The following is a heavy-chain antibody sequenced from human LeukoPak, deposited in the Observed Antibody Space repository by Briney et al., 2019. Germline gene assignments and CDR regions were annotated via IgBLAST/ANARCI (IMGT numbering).Heavy chain of an antibody. J-gene: IGHJ6*02. CDR1: GFTFSKCS. CDR3: ARRSRANYYYYGMDV. D-gene: IGHD6-6*01. Sequence: PGGSLRLSCAASGFTFSKCSMSWVRQAPGKGLEWVSVIYSGGSTYYADSVKGRFTISRHNSKNTLYLQMNSLRAEDTAVYYCARRSRANYYYYGMDVWGQGTTVTVSS. CDR2: IYSGGST. V-gene: IGHV3-53*04.